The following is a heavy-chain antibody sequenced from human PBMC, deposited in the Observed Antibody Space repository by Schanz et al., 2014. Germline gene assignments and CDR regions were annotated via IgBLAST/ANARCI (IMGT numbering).Heavy chain of an antibody. CDR3: ARAKRFGDMDV. Sequence: QVQLVQSGAEVKKPGASVKVSCKASGYTFSSYGITWVRQAPGQGLEWMGWINGYNGHTLYAQKFQGRVTMTTDTSTSTSYMELRNLRSDDTAVYYCARAKRFGDMDVCGQWTTVTVSS. CDR2: INGYNGHT. D-gene: IGHD3-10*01. J-gene: IGHJ6*02. V-gene: IGHV1-18*01. CDR1: GYTFSSYG.